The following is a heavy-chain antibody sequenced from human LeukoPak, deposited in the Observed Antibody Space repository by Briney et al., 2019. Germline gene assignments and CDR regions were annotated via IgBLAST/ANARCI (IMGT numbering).Heavy chain of an antibody. V-gene: IGHV3-30*04. Sequence: PGGSLRLSCAASGFIFSSYAMHWVRQAPGKVLEWVAVISYDGSDKYCAESVKGRFTFSRDNSNNTLYLQMNSLRAEDTAVYYCARDTRGSYNYYYYMDVWGKGTTVTVSS. CDR2: ISYDGSDK. CDR1: GFIFSSYA. D-gene: IGHD1-26*01. J-gene: IGHJ6*03. CDR3: ARDTRGSYNYYYYMDV.